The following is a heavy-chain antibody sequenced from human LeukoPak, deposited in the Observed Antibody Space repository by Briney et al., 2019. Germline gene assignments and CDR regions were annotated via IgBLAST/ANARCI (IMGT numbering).Heavy chain of an antibody. V-gene: IGHV3-15*01. CDR2: IKSKSDGGTT. CDR3: TTGVQGRFTIFGVVMVMSRSDLDY. D-gene: IGHD3-3*01. CDR1: GFTFSNAW. J-gene: IGHJ4*02. Sequence: GSLRLSXAASGFTFSNAWMSWVRQAPGKGLEWVGCIKSKSDGGTTDYAAPVKGRFTISRDDSKNTLYLQMNSLKTEDTAVYYCTTGVQGRFTIFGVVMVMSRSDLDYWGQGTLVTVSS.